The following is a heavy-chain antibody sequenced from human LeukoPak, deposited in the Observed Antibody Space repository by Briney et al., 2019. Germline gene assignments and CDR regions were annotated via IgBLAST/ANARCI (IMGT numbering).Heavy chain of an antibody. J-gene: IGHJ4*02. CDR1: GFTFSSYS. D-gene: IGHD5-12*01. CDR3: VQSSPTIDY. V-gene: IGHV3-21*06. CDR2: ISSSSSYI. Sequence: TAGGSLRLSCAASGFTFSSYSMNWVRQAPGKGLEWVSSISSSSSYIYYADSVKGRFTISRDNAKNTMYLQMNSLRVEDTAVYYCVQSSPTIDYWGQGTLVTVSS.